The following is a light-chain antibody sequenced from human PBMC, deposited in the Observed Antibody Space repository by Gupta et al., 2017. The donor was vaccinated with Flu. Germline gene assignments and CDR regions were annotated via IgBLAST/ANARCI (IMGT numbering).Light chain of an antibody. CDR2: DVT. V-gene: IGLV2-14*01. Sequence: QSALTQPASVSGSPGQSITISCSGTSSDVGRSDSVSWYQQHPDKAPKLIIFDVTNRPSGVSCRFSGSKSGNTASLTISGLQAEDETDYYCSSYTSGSTFYVFGTGTKVTVL. CDR3: SSYTSGSTFYV. CDR1: SSDVGRSDS. J-gene: IGLJ1*01.